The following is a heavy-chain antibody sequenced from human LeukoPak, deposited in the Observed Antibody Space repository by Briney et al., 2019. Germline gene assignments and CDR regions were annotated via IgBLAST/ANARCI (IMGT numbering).Heavy chain of an antibody. J-gene: IGHJ3*02. D-gene: IGHD2-21*02. CDR2: FDPEDGET. CDR3: ARGWEHIVVVTAIQGYAFDI. Sequence: ASVKVSCKVSGYTLTELSMHWVRQAPGKGLEWMGGFDPEDGETIYAQKFQGRVTMTEDTSTDTAYMELSSLRSEDTAVYYCARGWEHIVVVTAIQGYAFDIWGQGTMVTVSS. CDR1: GYTLTELS. V-gene: IGHV1-24*01.